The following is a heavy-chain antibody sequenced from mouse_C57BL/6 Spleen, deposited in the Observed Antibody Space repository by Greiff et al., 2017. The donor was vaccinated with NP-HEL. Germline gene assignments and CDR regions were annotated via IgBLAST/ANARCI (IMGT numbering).Heavy chain of an antibody. CDR3: ASLDYYGSSPYAMDY. Sequence: VQLVESGPGLVAPSQSLSITCTVSGFSLTSYAISWVRQPPGKGLEWLGVIWTGGGTNYNSALKSRLSISKDNSKSQVFLKMNSLQTDDTARYYCASLDYYGSSPYAMDYWGQGTSVTVSS. D-gene: IGHD1-1*01. J-gene: IGHJ4*01. CDR1: GFSLTSYA. V-gene: IGHV2-9-1*01. CDR2: IWTGGGT.